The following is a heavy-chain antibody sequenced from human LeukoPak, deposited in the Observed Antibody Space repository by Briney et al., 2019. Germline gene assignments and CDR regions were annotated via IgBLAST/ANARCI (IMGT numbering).Heavy chain of an antibody. CDR3: ARAGYSSSWYQN. J-gene: IGHJ4*02. Sequence: ASVKVSCKASGYTFTDYYIHWVRQAPGQGLEWMGWINPNSGGTDDAQNFQGRVTMTRDTSISTAYMELSRLRSDDTAVYYCARAGYSSSWYQNWGQGTLVTVSS. CDR1: GYTFTDYY. V-gene: IGHV1-2*02. CDR2: INPNSGGT. D-gene: IGHD6-13*01.